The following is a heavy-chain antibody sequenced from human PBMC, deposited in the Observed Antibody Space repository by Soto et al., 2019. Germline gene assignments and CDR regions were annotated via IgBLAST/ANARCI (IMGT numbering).Heavy chain of an antibody. CDR2: ISSSGSTI. Sequence: PGGSLRLSCAASGFTFSSYEMNWVRQAPGKGLEWVSYISSSGSTIYYADSVKGRFTISRDNAKNSLYLQMNSLRAEDTAVYYCARALPKSVKTPYYFDYWGQGNLVTVSS. CDR3: ARALPKSVKTPYYFDY. J-gene: IGHJ4*02. V-gene: IGHV3-48*03. CDR1: GFTFSSYE.